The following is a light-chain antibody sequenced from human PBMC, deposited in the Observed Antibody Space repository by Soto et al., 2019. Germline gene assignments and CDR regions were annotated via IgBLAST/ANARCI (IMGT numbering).Light chain of an antibody. CDR2: GNN. CDR1: SSNIGAGYD. V-gene: IGLV1-40*01. J-gene: IGLJ2*01. CDR3: QSFDTRLNSVV. Sequence: QSVVTQPPSVSGAPGQRVTISCTGSSSNIGAGYDVHWYQQFPGTAPKLLIYGNNNRPSGVTERFSGSKSGTSASLAITGLQAENEADYYCQSFDTRLNSVVFGGGTKLTVL.